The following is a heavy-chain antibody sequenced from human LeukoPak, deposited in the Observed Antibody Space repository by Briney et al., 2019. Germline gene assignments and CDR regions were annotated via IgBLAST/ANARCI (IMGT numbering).Heavy chain of an antibody. J-gene: IGHJ4*02. V-gene: IGHV3-23*01. CDR3: AKDSPSVTATPHDY. Sequence: GGSLRLSCAASGFTFSDYAMSWVRQAPGKGLDWVSTISSYGGSTYYADSVKGRFTISRDNSKNTLCLKMNSLRAEDTAVYFCAKDSPSVTATPHDYWGQGALVTVSS. CDR1: GFTFSDYA. CDR2: ISSYGGST. D-gene: IGHD2-21*02.